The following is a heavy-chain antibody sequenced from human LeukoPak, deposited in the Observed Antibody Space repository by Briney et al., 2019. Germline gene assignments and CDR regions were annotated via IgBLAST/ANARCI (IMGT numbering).Heavy chain of an antibody. J-gene: IGHJ4*02. D-gene: IGHD1-20*01. CDR1: GDSIGSSY. CDR3: ARLIPGTTGLRKNYFDY. Sequence: SETLSLTCTVSGDSIGSSYWNWIRQTPGKGLEWIGYISASGNTNYNPSLKSRIIISVDMSKNQFSLKLSSVTVADTAVYYCARLIPGTTGLRKNYFDYWGQGTLVTVSS. CDR2: ISASGNT. V-gene: IGHV4-4*09.